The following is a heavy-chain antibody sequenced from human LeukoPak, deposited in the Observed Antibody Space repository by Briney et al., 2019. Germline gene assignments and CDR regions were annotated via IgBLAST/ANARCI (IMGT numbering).Heavy chain of an antibody. Sequence: PSETLSLTCAVSGYSISSGYYWSWIRQPAGKGLEWIGRIYTSGSTNYNPSLKSRVTISVDTSKNQFSLKLSSVTAADTAVYYCARALYYDSSGYCDYWGQGTLVTVSS. CDR3: ARALYYDSSGYCDY. V-gene: IGHV4-61*02. CDR2: IYTSGST. D-gene: IGHD3-22*01. CDR1: GYSISSGYY. J-gene: IGHJ4*02.